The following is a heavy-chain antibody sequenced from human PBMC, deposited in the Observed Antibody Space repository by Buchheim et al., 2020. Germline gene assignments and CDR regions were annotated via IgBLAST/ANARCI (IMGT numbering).Heavy chain of an antibody. J-gene: IGHJ6*02. V-gene: IGHV1-46*03. D-gene: IGHD5-24*01. CDR2: INPSGGST. CDR3: ARAGVGYNYDPYYGMDV. Sequence: QVQLVQSGAEVKKPGASVKVSCKASGFTFTSYYMHWVRQAPGQGLEWMGIINPSGGSTSYAQKFQGRVTMTRDTSTSTVYMELSSLRAEYTAVYYCARAGVGYNYDPYYGMDVWGQGTT. CDR1: GFTFTSYY.